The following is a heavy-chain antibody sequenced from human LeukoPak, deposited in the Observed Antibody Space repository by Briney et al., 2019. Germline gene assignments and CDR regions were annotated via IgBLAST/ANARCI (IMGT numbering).Heavy chain of an antibody. D-gene: IGHD3-10*01. V-gene: IGHV4-61*01. J-gene: IGHJ5*02. Sequence: SETLSLTCTVSGYSISSGYYWSWIRQPPGKGLECIGYIYYSGSANYNPSLKSRVTISVDTSKNQFSLKLSSVTAADTAVYYCARAKDNWHYYNSGSPKNNWFDPWGQGTLVTVSS. CDR2: IYYSGSA. CDR3: ARAKDNWHYYNSGSPKNNWFDP. CDR1: GYSISSGYY.